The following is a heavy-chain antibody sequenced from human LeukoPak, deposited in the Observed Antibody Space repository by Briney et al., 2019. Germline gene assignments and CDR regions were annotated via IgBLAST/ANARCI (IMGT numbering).Heavy chain of an antibody. D-gene: IGHD2-15*01. V-gene: IGHV3-15*01. Sequence: GGSLRLSCAASGFIFSNAWMSWVRQAPGKGLEWIGRIKSKTDGETTDYAAPVKGRFTISRDDSKNTLYLQMNSLKTEDTAVYYCTTAPHSWWLLLWGQGTLVTVSS. CDR2: IKSKTDGETT. J-gene: IGHJ4*02. CDR1: GFIFSNAW. CDR3: TTAPHSWWLLL.